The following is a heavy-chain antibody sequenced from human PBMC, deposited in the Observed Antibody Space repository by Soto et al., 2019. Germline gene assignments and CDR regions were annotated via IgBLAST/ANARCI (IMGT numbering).Heavy chain of an antibody. D-gene: IGHD3-10*01. CDR1: GGSFSGYY. CDR3: ARVPGP. V-gene: IGHV4-34*01. CDR2: INHSGST. J-gene: IGHJ5*02. Sequence: PSETLSLTCAVYGGSFSGYYWSWIRQPPGKGLEWIGEINHSGSTNYNPSLKSRVTISVDSSKNQLSLTLTYVAAADTAVYYCARVPGPWGQGTLVTVSS.